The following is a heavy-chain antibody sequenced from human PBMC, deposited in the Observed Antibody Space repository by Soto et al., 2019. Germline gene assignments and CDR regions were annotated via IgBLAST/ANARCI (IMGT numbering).Heavy chain of an antibody. Sequence: GGSLRLSCAASGFTFSSYWMSWVRQAPGKGLEWVANIKHDGSENYYVDSVKGRFTIARDNAKNYLYLQMNSLRVEDTAVYYCARGYSVTVCGVLDYYYAMDVWGQGTMVTVSS. CDR3: ARGYSVTVCGVLDYYYAMDV. D-gene: IGHD3-3*01. CDR2: IKHDGSEN. CDR1: GFTFSSYW. V-gene: IGHV3-7*01. J-gene: IGHJ6*02.